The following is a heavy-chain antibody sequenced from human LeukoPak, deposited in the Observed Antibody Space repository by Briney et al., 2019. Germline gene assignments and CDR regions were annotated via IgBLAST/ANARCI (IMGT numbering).Heavy chain of an antibody. CDR1: GFTFSTYG. J-gene: IGHJ4*02. CDR3: AKDVVGQQWPENC. D-gene: IGHD6-19*01. CDR2: ISGSGGST. Sequence: GGSLRLSCAASGFTFSTYGMSWVRQAPGKGLEWVSAISGSGGSTYYADSVNGRFTISRDKSKNTLYLQMNSLRPEDTAVYYCAKDVVGQQWPENCWGQGTLVTVSS. V-gene: IGHV3-23*01.